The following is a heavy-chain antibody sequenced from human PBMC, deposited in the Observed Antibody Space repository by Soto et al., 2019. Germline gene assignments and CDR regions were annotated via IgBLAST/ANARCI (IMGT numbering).Heavy chain of an antibody. CDR3: TTGDEYSSLGLDS. CDR2: IRSKANSYAT. V-gene: IGHV3-73*01. CDR1: GFTFSGSA. J-gene: IGHJ4*02. D-gene: IGHD6-6*01. Sequence: PGGSLRLSCAASGFTFSGSAMHWVRQASGKGLEWVGRIRSKANSYATAYAASVKGRFTISRDDSKNTAYLQMNSLKTEDTAVYYCTTGDEYSSLGLDSWGQGTLVTVSS.